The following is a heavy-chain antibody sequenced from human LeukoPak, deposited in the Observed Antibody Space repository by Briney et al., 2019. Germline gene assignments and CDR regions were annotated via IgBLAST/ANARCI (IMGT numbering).Heavy chain of an antibody. V-gene: IGHV3-7*01. Sequence: PGGSLRLSCAASGFTFSSYWMSWVRQAPGKGLEWVANIKQDGSEKYYVDSVKGRFTISRDNAKNSLYLQMNSLRAEDTAVYYCARDSGLWFGEYRDYGMDVWGQGTMVTVSS. D-gene: IGHD3-10*01. CDR2: IKQDGSEK. CDR3: ARDSGLWFGEYRDYGMDV. CDR1: GFTFSSYW. J-gene: IGHJ6*02.